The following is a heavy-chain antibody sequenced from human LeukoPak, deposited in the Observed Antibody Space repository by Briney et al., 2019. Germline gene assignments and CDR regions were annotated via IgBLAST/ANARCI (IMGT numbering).Heavy chain of an antibody. V-gene: IGHV3-7*01. CDR1: GFSFSSSW. D-gene: IGHD3-22*01. CDR2: IKQDGSEK. Sequence: PGGSLRLSCVASGFSFSSSWMSWVRQAPGKGLEWVANIKQDGSEKYYVDSVKGRFTISRDNAKNSLHLQMNSLRAEDTAVYYCARKTYYYDSGDYGWFDPWGQGTLVTVSS. J-gene: IGHJ5*02. CDR3: ARKTYYYDSGDYGWFDP.